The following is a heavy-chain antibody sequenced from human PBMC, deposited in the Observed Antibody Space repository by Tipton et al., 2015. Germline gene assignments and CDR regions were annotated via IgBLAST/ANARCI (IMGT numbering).Heavy chain of an antibody. V-gene: IGHV3-33*01. D-gene: IGHD4-17*01. J-gene: IGHJ4*02. CDR1: GFTFSSYG. Sequence: LSLTCAASGFTFSSYGMHWVRQAPGKGLEWVAVIWYDGSNKYYADSVKGRFTISRDNSKNTLYLQMNSLRAEDTAVYYCARGGEWSVTSQIDYWGQGTLVTVSS. CDR3: ARGGEWSVTSQIDY. CDR2: IWYDGSNK.